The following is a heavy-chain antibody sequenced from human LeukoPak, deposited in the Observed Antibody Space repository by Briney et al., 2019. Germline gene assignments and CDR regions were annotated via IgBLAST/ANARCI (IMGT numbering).Heavy chain of an antibody. CDR3: ARGGYYYGSGSYYFFMDV. D-gene: IGHD3-10*01. CDR2: IYTSGST. J-gene: IGHJ6*03. Sequence: PSETLSLTCTVSGGSISSYYWSWIRQPPGKGLEWIGRIYTSGSTNYNPSLKSRVTMSVDTSKNQFSLKLSSVTAADTAVYYCARGGYYYGSGSYYFFMDVWGKGTTVTISS. CDR1: GGSISSYY. V-gene: IGHV4-4*07.